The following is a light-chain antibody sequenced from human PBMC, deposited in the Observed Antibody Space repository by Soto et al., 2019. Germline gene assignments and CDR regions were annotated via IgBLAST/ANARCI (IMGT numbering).Light chain of an antibody. CDR3: QKYNSAPGT. Sequence: DIQMTQSPSSLSASVGYRVTITCRASQDINNYLAWYQQKPGKAPNLLIYGVSTLQAGVPTRFRGSGYGTDFTLTISGLQPEDVATYYCQKYNSAPGTFGQGTKVEIK. V-gene: IGKV1-27*01. J-gene: IGKJ1*01. CDR2: GVS. CDR1: QDINNY.